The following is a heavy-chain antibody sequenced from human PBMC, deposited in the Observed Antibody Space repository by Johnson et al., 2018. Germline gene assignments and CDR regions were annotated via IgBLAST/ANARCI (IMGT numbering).Heavy chain of an antibody. CDR3: AKYHHGNSGSVVT. V-gene: IGHV3-30*18. Sequence: QVQLVQSGGGVVQPGRSLRLSCAASGLSFSNYGMHWVRQAPGKGMEWVAVISYDVSIKYYADSVKGRFTISRDNSKNTLYLQRNSLRTQYTAVKYCAKYHHGNSGSVVTWGQWTMVTVSS. CDR2: ISYDVSIK. D-gene: IGHD4-23*01. CDR1: GLSFSNYG. J-gene: IGHJ3*01.